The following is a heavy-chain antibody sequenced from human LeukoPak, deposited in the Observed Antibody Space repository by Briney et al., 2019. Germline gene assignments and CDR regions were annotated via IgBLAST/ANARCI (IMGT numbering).Heavy chain of an antibody. Sequence: GGSLRLSCAASGFTFSSYAMSWVRQAPGKGLEWVSSISSSSSYIYYADSVKGRFTISRDNAKNSLYLQMNSLRAEDTAVYYCARVPDSRNYDFWSGYSDAFDIWGQGTMVTVSS. J-gene: IGHJ3*02. V-gene: IGHV3-21*01. CDR1: GFTFSSYA. D-gene: IGHD3-3*01. CDR3: ARVPDSRNYDFWSGYSDAFDI. CDR2: ISSSSSYI.